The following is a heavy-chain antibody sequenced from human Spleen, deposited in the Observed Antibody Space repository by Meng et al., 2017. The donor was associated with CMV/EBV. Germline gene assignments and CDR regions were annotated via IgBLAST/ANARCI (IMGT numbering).Heavy chain of an antibody. CDR2: IGATAGGT. J-gene: IGHJ4*02. CDR1: GLTFSSYG. V-gene: IGHV3-23*01. D-gene: IGHD2-2*01. CDR3: ARVSGVVVSGLCDF. Sequence: GESLKISCAASGLTFSSYGMSWVRQAPGKGLEWVSSIGATAGGTYYADSVKGRFTISRDNAKNTLYLQMNSLRVEDTAVYYCARVSGVVVSGLCDFWGQGILVTVSS.